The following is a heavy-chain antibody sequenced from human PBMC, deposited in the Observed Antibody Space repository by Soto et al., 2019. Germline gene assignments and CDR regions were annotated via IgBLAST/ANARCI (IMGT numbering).Heavy chain of an antibody. CDR1: GYTFTNYG. CDR2: VSAYNRNT. V-gene: IGHV1-18*04. J-gene: IGHJ4*02. Sequence: QVQLVQSGAEVKRPGASMKVSCKASGYTFTNYGITWVRQAPGQGLEWMGWVSAYNRNTNYAQKFQDRVTMTTDTCTQTVYMELRSLRPDDTAIYFCARERQWAPLRYWGQGTLVTVSS. D-gene: IGHD1-26*01. CDR3: ARERQWAPLRY.